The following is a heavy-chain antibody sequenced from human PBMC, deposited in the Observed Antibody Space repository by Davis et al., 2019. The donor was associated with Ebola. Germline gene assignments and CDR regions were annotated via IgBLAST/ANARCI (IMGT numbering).Heavy chain of an antibody. CDR2: IYYSGST. V-gene: IGHV4-59*01. D-gene: IGHD4-17*01. CDR3: ARDRLRAGFDP. Sequence: MPSETLSLTCTVSGGSISSYYWSWIRQPPGKGLEWIGYIYYSGSTNYNPSLKSRVTISVDTSKNQFSLKLSSVTAADTAVYYCARDRLRAGFDPWGQGTLVTVSS. CDR1: GGSISSYY. J-gene: IGHJ5*02.